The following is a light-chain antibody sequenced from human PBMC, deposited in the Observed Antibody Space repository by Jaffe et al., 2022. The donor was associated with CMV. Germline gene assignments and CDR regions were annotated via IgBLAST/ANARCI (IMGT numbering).Light chain of an antibody. J-gene: IGKJ1*01. CDR3: QQYYDWPWT. V-gene: IGKV3-15*01. Sequence: EIVMTQSPATLSGSPGERATLSCRASQSINNYLAWYQQKPGQAPRLLIYGASSRATDIPARFSGSGSGTEFTLTISSLQSEDFAVYSCQQYYDWPWTFGQGTKVDIK. CDR2: GAS. CDR1: QSINNY.